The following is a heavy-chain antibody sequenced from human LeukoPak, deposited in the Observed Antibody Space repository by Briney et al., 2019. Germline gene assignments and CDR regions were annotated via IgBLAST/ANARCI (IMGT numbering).Heavy chain of an antibody. CDR2: ISGSGSST. Sequence: GGSLRLSCAASGFTFSSYAMSWVRQAPGKGLEWVSAISGSGSSTYYADSVKGRFTISRDNSKNTLYLQMNSLRAEDTAVYYCAKSPQPNYYGEEDYFDYWGQGTLVTVSS. J-gene: IGHJ4*02. D-gene: IGHD3-10*01. CDR1: GFTFSSYA. CDR3: AKSPQPNYYGEEDYFDY. V-gene: IGHV3-23*01.